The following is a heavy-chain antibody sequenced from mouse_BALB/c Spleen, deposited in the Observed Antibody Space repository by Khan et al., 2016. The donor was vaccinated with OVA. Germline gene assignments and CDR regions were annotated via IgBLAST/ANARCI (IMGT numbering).Heavy chain of an antibody. CDR2: TNPTNGRT. CDR1: GYTFTSYW. J-gene: IGHJ2*01. V-gene: IGHV1S81*02. D-gene: IGHD1-1*01. Sequence: VQLQQSGAELVKAGAPVKMSCKASGYTFTSYWMHWVKQRLGQGLEWFAETNPTNGRTYYNEKFKSKPTLTVDKSSSTAYMLLSGPTFEDSAVYYCARIKKIVATYFDYWGQGTTLTVSS. CDR3: ARIKKIVATYFDY.